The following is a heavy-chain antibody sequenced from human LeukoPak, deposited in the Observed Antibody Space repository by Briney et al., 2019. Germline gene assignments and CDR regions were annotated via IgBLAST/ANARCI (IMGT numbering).Heavy chain of an antibody. CDR3: ARSRGGINWFDP. Sequence: SETLSLTCSVSGGSTTSSSYYWGWIRQPPGKGLEWIGSIYYSGSTFYNPSLKSRVTISVDTSRHQLSLNLTSVTAADTAVYYCARSRGGINWFDPWGQGTLVTVTS. CDR1: GGSTTSSSYY. D-gene: IGHD1-26*01. V-gene: IGHV4-39*01. CDR2: IYYSGST. J-gene: IGHJ5*02.